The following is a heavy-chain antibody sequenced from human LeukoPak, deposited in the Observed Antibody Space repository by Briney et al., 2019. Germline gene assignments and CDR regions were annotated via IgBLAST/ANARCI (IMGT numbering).Heavy chain of an antibody. J-gene: IGHJ4*02. CDR3: ARGTYYYDSSGYYHYFDY. Sequence: PGGSLRLSCAASGFTFSSYWMHWVRQAPGKGLVWVSRINSDGSSTSYADSVKGRFTISRDNAKNTLYLQMNSLRAEDTAVYYCARGTYYYDSSGYYHYFDYWGQGTLVTVSS. V-gene: IGHV3-74*01. CDR1: GFTFSSYW. CDR2: INSDGSST. D-gene: IGHD3-22*01.